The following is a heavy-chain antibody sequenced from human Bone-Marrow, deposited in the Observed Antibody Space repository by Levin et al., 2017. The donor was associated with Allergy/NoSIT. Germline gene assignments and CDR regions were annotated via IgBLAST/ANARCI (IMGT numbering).Heavy chain of an antibody. CDR1: GGTLSSDT. V-gene: IGHV1-69*08. CDR2: IIPILNTV. J-gene: IGHJ6*02. D-gene: IGHD6-19*01. Sequence: SVKVSCKASGGTLSSDTIGWVRQAPGQGLEWMGRIIPILNTVNYAQKFQDRVTITVDKSTSTAYMELSSLRSEDTAVYYCARMGTGYSSGPEVFGMDVWGQGTTVIVSS. CDR3: ARMGTGYSSGPEVFGMDV.